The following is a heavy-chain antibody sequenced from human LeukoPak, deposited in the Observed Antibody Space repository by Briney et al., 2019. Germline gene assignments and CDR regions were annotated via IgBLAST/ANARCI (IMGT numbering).Heavy chain of an antibody. J-gene: IGHJ3*02. D-gene: IGHD4/OR15-4a*01. CDR3: AKDLGVGLNAFDI. Sequence: PGRSLRLSCAASGFTFDDYAMHWVRQAPGKGLEGVLGISWNSGSIGYADSVKGRFTISRDNAKNSLYLQMNSLRAEDTALYYCAKDLGVGLNAFDIWGQGTMVTVSS. CDR1: GFTFDDYA. V-gene: IGHV3-9*01. CDR2: ISWNSGSI.